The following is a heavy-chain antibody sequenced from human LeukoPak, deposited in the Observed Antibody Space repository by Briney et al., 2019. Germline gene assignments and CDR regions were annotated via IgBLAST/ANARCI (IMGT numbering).Heavy chain of an antibody. CDR1: GFIVSSNY. CDR3: ARRVWWPPYFDY. Sequence: TGGSLRLSCEATGFIVSSNYMTWVRQAPGKGLEYVSVIHTGGSTYYADAVKGRFTISRDDSKNTLYFQMNSLRAEDTAVYYCARRVWWPPYFDYWGQGALVTVSS. D-gene: IGHD1-26*01. V-gene: IGHV3-53*01. CDR2: IHTGGST. J-gene: IGHJ4*02.